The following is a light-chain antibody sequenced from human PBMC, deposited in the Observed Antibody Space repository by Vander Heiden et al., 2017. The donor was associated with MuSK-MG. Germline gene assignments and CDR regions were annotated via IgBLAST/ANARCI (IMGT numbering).Light chain of an antibody. Sequence: DIQMTQSPSSLSASVGDRVTITCRASQSISSYLNWYQQKPGKAPKLLIYAASSLQSGVPSRFSGSAYGTDFTLTISSLQPEDFATYYCQQSYSNPPVTFGGGTKVEIK. CDR3: QQSYSNPPVT. J-gene: IGKJ4*01. CDR2: AAS. V-gene: IGKV1-39*01. CDR1: QSISSY.